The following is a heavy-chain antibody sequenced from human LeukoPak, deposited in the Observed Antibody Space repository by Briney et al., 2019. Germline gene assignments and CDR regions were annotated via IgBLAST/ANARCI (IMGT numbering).Heavy chain of an antibody. CDR1: GFTFSSYA. D-gene: IGHD3-22*01. Sequence: SGGSLRLSCAASGFTFSSYAMSWVRQAPGKGLEWVSAISGSGGSTYYADSVKGRFTISRDNSKNTLYLQMNSLRAEDTAVYYCAKARSAYDSSGHDAFDIWGQGTMVTVSS. J-gene: IGHJ3*02. CDR3: AKARSAYDSSGHDAFDI. V-gene: IGHV3-23*01. CDR2: ISGSGGST.